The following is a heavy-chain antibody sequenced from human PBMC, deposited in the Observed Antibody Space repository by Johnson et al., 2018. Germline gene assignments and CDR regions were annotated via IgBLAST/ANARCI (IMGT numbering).Heavy chain of an antibody. Sequence: VQLQESGGGVVRPGGSLRLSCAASGFTFDDYGMSWVRQAPGKGLEWVGRIKSKTDGGTTDYAASVQGRFTISRDDSKSIDYLQMNSLKTEDTAVYYCTRAKSNHYYFDAFDIWGQGTMVTVSS. V-gene: IGHV3-49*04. CDR3: TRAKSNHYYFDAFDI. CDR1: GFTFDDYG. D-gene: IGHD2/OR15-2a*01. J-gene: IGHJ3*02. CDR2: IKSKTDGGTT.